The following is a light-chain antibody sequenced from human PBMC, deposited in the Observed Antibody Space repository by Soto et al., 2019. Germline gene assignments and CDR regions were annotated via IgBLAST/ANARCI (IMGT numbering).Light chain of an antibody. CDR1: SSDVGNYNL. J-gene: IGLJ2*01. CDR3: RSYAGSITVT. Sequence: QSALTQPASVSGSPGQSITISCTGTSSDVGNYNLVSWYQQHPGKAPKLIIYATRKRPSGVSNRYSGSKSVNTASLTISGLLAEDEATYNCRSYAGSITVTFGGGTKVTVL. V-gene: IGLV2-23*02. CDR2: ATR.